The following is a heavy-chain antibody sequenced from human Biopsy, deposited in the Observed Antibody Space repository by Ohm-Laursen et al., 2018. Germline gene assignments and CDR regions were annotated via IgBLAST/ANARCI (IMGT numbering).Heavy chain of an antibody. CDR2: ICSSATYK. D-gene: IGHD3-16*01. CDR3: VKDGGQTAPYAFDV. Sequence: SLRLSCAASVFTLSDHHLHCVRPAPRKGLAWVAFICSSATYKAYADSVKGRFTVTRVNSKNPVYLQMNSLSADGTAIYSCVKDGGQTAPYAFDVWGQGTRVTVSS. CDR1: VFTLSDHH. V-gene: IGHV3-33*06. J-gene: IGHJ3*01.